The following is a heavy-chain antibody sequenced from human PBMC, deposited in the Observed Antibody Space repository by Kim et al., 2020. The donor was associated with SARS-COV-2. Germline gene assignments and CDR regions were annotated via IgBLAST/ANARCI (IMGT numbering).Heavy chain of an antibody. CDR3: AKLRGPIINRWCFDC. V-gene: IGHV3-23*01. J-gene: IGHJ4*01. D-gene: IGHD3-10*01. CDR2: LYGSGSPT. Sequence: GGSLRLSCAASGFTFGTYAMSWVRQAPGKGLEWVSVLYGSGSPTFYADSVRGRFTVSRDNSKNTLYLQMNSLRGDDTAVYYCAKLRGPIINRWCFDCWGQEPRSPSPQ. CDR1: GFTFGTYA.